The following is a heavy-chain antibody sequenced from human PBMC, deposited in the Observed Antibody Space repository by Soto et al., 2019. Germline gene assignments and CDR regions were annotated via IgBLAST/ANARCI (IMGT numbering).Heavy chain of an antibody. Sequence: PGGSLRLSCAASGFTFSSYEMNWVRQAPGKGLKWISYISSSGRTVYYADSVKGRFTISRDNAKNSLYLQMNSLRAEDTAVYYCATDLGVTRKQDYWGQGTLVTVSS. V-gene: IGHV3-48*03. CDR3: ATDLGVTRKQDY. J-gene: IGHJ4*02. CDR1: GFTFSSYE. D-gene: IGHD2-21*02. CDR2: ISSSGRTV.